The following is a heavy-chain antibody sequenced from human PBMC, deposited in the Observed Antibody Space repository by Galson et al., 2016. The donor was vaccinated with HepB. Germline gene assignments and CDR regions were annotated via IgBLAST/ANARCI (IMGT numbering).Heavy chain of an antibody. D-gene: IGHD6-19*01. CDR3: ATEGSGWRDFDY. V-gene: IGHV3-30-3*01. J-gene: IGHJ4*02. CDR2: ISYGGSNT. Sequence: SLRLSCAASGFTFSSYAIHWVRQAPGKGLEWVAVISYGGSNTYYADSVKGRFTISRDSSKNTLYLQMNSLRTDDTAVYYCATEGSGWRDFDYWGQGTLVTVSS. CDR1: GFTFSSYA.